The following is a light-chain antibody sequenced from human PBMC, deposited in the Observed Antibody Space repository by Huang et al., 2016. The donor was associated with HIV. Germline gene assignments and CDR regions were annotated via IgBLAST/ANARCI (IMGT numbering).Light chain of an antibody. CDR2: GAS. V-gene: IGKV3-20*01. CDR1: QTLSGAF. Sequence: ETVLTQSPVTLSLSPGERATLSCRASQTLSGAFLAWYQQRLGQAPRLLIYGASNRATGIPDRFLGSGSGTDFTRTIIGLGPEDSALYYCQQCDTMPLTFGGGTKLEIK. J-gene: IGKJ4*01. CDR3: QQCDTMPLT.